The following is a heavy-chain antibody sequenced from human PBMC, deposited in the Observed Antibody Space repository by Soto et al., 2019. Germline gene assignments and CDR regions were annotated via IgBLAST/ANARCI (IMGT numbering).Heavy chain of an antibody. CDR1: GGSISSGGYY. CDR2: IYYIGST. J-gene: IGHJ4*02. V-gene: IGHV4-31*03. CDR3: ARGIGAAIFDY. D-gene: IGHD3-10*01. Sequence: SETLSLTCTVSGGSISSGGYYWSWIRQHPGKGLEWIGYIYYIGSTYYNPSLKSRVTISVDTSKNQFSLKLSSVTAADTAVYYCARGIGAAIFDYWGQGTLVTVSS.